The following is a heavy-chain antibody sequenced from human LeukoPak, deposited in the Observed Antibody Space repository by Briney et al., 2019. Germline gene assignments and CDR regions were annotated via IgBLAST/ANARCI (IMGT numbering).Heavy chain of an antibody. J-gene: IGHJ4*02. CDR2: ISGSGGST. D-gene: IGHD3-22*01. V-gene: IGHV3-23*01. CDR1: GITLSNYG. CDR3: AKRGVVIRVILVGFHKEAYYFDS. Sequence: GGSLRLSCAVSGITLSNYGMSWVRQAPGKGLEWVAGISGSGGSTNYADSVKGRCTISRDNPKNTLYLQMTSLRAEDTAVYFCAKRGVVIRVILVGFHKEAYYFDSWGQGALVTVSS.